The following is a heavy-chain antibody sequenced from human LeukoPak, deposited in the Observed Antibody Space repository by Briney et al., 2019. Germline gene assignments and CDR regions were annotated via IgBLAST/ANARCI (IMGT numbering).Heavy chain of an antibody. Sequence: SETLSLTCTVSGGSISSGSYYWSWIRQPAGKGLEWIGRIYTSGSTNYNPSLKSRVAISVDTSKNQFSLKLSSVTAADTAVYYCARDSATTGLAWGQGTLVTVSS. V-gene: IGHV4-61*02. D-gene: IGHD4-17*01. CDR3: ARDSATTGLA. CDR1: GGSISSGSYY. CDR2: IYTSGST. J-gene: IGHJ4*02.